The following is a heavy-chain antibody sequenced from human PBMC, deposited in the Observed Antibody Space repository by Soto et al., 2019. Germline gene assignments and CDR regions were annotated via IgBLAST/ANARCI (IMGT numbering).Heavy chain of an antibody. V-gene: IGHV4-59*12. J-gene: IGHJ4*02. CDR1: GVSISTYY. CDR2: IDYSGNT. Sequence: SETLSLTCTVSGVSISTYYWTWIRQSPGKGLEWIGYIDYSGNTNYNPSLKSRVTILVDTSKTQFSLRLSSVTAADTAIYYCALSTYVEPGLNYWGQGTLVTAPQ. CDR3: ALSTYVEPGLNY. D-gene: IGHD4-4*01.